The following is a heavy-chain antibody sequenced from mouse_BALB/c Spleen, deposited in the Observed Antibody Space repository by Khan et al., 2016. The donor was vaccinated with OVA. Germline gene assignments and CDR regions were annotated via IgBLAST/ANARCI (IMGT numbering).Heavy chain of an antibody. CDR2: INPSNGYT. V-gene: IGHV1-4*01. CDR3: GRDGAYHRNDGWFAY. Sequence: QVQLKESGAELARPGASVKMSCKASGYTFTSYTIHWIKKRPGQGLEWIGYINPSNGYTNYYQKFKDKATLTTDKSSTTAYLQLSSLTSDDAAVYNCGRDGAYHRNDGWFAYWGQGTLVTVSA. J-gene: IGHJ3*01. CDR1: GYTFTSYT. D-gene: IGHD2-14*01.